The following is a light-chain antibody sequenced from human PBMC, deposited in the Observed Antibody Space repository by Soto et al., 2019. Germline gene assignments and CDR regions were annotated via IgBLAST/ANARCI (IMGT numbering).Light chain of an antibody. V-gene: IGKV3-20*01. J-gene: IGKJ3*01. CDR1: QSIASSY. CDR2: GTS. Sequence: ELVLTQSPGTLSLSPGERATLSCRASQSIASSYLAWYQQRPGQAPRLLVSGTSTRATGIPDRFGGSGSGTDFSLTISRLGPEDVAVYYCQHYGTSPFTFGPGTKVHIK. CDR3: QHYGTSPFT.